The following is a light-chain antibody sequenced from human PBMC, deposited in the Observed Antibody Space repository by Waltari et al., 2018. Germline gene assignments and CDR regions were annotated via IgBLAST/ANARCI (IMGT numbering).Light chain of an antibody. CDR3: YSAADNNHWV. J-gene: IGLJ3*02. CDR1: VLAKKY. CDR2: KDS. V-gene: IGLV3-27*01. Sequence: SYELTQPSSVSVSPGQTARITCSGDVLAKKYARWFQQEPGQAPVPVIYKDSERPSGIPGRFSGSSSGTAVTLTISGAQVEDEGDYYCYSAADNNHWVFGGGTKLTVL.